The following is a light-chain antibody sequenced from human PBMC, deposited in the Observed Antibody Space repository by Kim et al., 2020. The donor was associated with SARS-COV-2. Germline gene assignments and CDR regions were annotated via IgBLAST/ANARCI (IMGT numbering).Light chain of an antibody. CDR1: SSNIGAGYN. V-gene: IGLV1-40*01. CDR2: DSH. J-gene: IGLJ1*01. Sequence: QGVTISCTGSSSNIGAGYNVHWYQDLPGAAPNLLIYDSHKRPSGVPDRFSGSKSGTSASLAITGLQAEDEADYYCQSYDTSLGGYVFGTGTKVTVL. CDR3: QSYDTSLGGYV.